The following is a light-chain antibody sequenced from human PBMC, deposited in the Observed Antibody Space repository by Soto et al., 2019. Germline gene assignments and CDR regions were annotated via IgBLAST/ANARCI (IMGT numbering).Light chain of an antibody. J-gene: IGKJ4*02. CDR2: GAS. Sequence: DIQMTQSPSPVSASISDTVTITCRASQDISILLAWYQQKPGRAPKLLIYGASTLESWVPSRFSGRGSGTDFTLTISSLQPEDFATYFCQQADSFPRTFGGGTKVDI. CDR1: QDISIL. CDR3: QQADSFPRT. V-gene: IGKV1D-12*01.